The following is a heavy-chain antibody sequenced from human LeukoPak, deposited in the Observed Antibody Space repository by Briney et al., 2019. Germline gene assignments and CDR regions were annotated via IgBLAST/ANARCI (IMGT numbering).Heavy chain of an antibody. V-gene: IGHV3-30*18. D-gene: IGHD6-19*01. CDR1: GFTFSSYG. J-gene: IGHJ4*02. Sequence: PGGSLRLSCAASGFTFSSYGMYWVRQAPGKGLGWVAVISYDGSNKYYADSVKGRFTISRDNSKNTLYLQMNSLRAEDTAVYYCAKDGGGSGWYFDYWGQGTLVTVSS. CDR2: ISYDGSNK. CDR3: AKDGGGSGWYFDY.